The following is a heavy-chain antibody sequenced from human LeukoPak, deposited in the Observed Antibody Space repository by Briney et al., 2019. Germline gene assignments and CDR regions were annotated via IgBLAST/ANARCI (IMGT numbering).Heavy chain of an antibody. J-gene: IGHJ4*02. V-gene: IGHV1-69*05. CDR3: ARVTPDYYDSSGYYLGYFDY. CDR1: GYTFTGYY. D-gene: IGHD3-22*01. CDR2: IIPIFGTA. Sequence: SVRVSCKASGYTFTGYYMHWVRQAPGQGREWMGGIIPIFGTANYAQKFQRRVTITTDESTSTAYMELSSLSSEDTAVYYCARVTPDYYDSSGYYLGYFDYWGQGTLVTVSS.